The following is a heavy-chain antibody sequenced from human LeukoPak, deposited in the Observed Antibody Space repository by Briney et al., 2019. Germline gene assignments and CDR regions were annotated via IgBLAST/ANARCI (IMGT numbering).Heavy chain of an antibody. V-gene: IGHV4-4*02. Sequence: SETLSLTCGVSGGSISNTNWWSWVRQPPGQGLGWIGEISLTGLTHYNPSLESRVTVSLDKSKNQLSLNLTSVTAADTAVYYCSRENGAFSPFGYWGQGTLVTVLS. J-gene: IGHJ4*02. CDR3: SRENGAFSPFGY. D-gene: IGHD2-8*01. CDR2: ISLTGLT. CDR1: GGSISNTNW.